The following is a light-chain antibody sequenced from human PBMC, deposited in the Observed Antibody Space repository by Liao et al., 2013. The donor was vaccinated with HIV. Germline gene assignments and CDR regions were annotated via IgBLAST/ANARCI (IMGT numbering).Light chain of an antibody. J-gene: IGLJ3*02. CDR1: KLGQKY. CDR3: QAWDSSTVV. Sequence: SLELTQPPSVSVSAGQTATITCSGEKLGQKYAFWYQQKAGHSPVEVIFEDSKRPSGIPERFSGSTSGNTATLTISGTQALDEADYYCQAWDSSTVVFGGGTKLTVL. CDR2: EDS. V-gene: IGLV3-1*01.